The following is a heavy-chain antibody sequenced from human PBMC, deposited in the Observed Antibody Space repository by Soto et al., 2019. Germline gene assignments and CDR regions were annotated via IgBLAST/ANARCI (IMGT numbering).Heavy chain of an antibody. D-gene: IGHD2-8*01. CDR2: INPNSGGT. J-gene: IGHJ4*02. V-gene: IGHV1-2*04. Sequence: GASVKVSCKASGYTFTGYYMHWVRQAPGQGLEWMGWINPNSGGTNYAQKFQGWVTMTRDTSISTAYMELSRLRSDDTAVYYCARDRYCTNGVCYWVFDYWGQGTLVTVSS. CDR3: ARDRYCTNGVCYWVFDY. CDR1: GYTFTGYY.